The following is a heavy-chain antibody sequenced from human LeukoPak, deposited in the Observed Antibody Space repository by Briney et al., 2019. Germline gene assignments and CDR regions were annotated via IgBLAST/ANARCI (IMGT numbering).Heavy chain of an antibody. V-gene: IGHV1-18*01. J-gene: IGHJ5*02. Sequence: ASVKVSCKAAGYTCTSYGISWVRQAPGQGLEWMAWISAYNGNTNYAQKLQGRVTMTTDTSTSTAYMELRSLRSDDTAVYYCARGGDSSSWYNWFDPWGQGTLVTVSS. CDR1: GYTCTSYG. CDR2: ISAYNGNT. D-gene: IGHD6-13*01. CDR3: ARGGDSSSWYNWFDP.